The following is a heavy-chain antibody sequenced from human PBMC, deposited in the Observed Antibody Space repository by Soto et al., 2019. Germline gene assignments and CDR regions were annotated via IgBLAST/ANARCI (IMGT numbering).Heavy chain of an antibody. CDR3: ARQGSSAPSGYYYYGMDV. D-gene: IGHD6-19*01. CDR1: GYSFTSYW. Sequence: GESLKISCKGSGYSFTSYWIGWVRQMPGKGLEWMGIIYPGDSDTRYSPSFQGQVTISADKSISTAYLQWSSLKASDTAMYYCARQGSSAPSGYYYYGMDVWGQGTTVTVSS. J-gene: IGHJ6*02. V-gene: IGHV5-51*01. CDR2: IYPGDSDT.